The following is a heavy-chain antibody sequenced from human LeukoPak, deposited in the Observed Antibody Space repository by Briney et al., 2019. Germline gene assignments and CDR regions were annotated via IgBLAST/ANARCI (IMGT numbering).Heavy chain of an antibody. CDR2: IRYDGSNK. D-gene: IGHD6-19*01. J-gene: IGHJ4*02. Sequence: GGSLRLSCAASGFTFSSYGMHWVRQAPGKGLEWVAFIRYDGSNKYYADSVKGRFTISRDNSKNTLYLQMNSLRAEDTAVYYCAREDSSGWPGYFDYWGQGTLVTVSS. CDR3: AREDSSGWPGYFDY. V-gene: IGHV3-30*02. CDR1: GFTFSSYG.